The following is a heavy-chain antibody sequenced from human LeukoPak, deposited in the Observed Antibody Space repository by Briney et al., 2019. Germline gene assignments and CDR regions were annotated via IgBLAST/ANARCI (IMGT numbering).Heavy chain of an antibody. Sequence: GASVKVSCKASGYTFTSYGISWVRQAPGQGLEWMGWISAYNGDTNYAQKLQGRVTMTTDTSTSTAYMELRSLRSDDTAVYYCARGGGITMVRGLNFDYWGQGTLVTVSS. CDR1: GYTFTSYG. CDR2: ISAYNGDT. J-gene: IGHJ4*02. V-gene: IGHV1-18*01. D-gene: IGHD3-10*01. CDR3: ARGGGITMVRGLNFDY.